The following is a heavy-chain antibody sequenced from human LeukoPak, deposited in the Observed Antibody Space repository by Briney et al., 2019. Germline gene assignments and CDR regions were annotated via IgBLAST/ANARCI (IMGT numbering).Heavy chain of an antibody. V-gene: IGHV4-39*07. CDR2: INHSGST. CDR1: GGSISRNSYY. CDR3: ARGATYTAMVRFLGFDRFDY. Sequence: SETLSLTCSVSGGSISRNSYYWSWIRQPPGKGLEWIGEINHSGSTNYNPSLKSRVTISVDTSKNQFSLKLSSVTAADTAVYYCARGATYTAMVRFLGFDRFDYWGQGTLVTVSS. J-gene: IGHJ4*02. D-gene: IGHD5-18*01.